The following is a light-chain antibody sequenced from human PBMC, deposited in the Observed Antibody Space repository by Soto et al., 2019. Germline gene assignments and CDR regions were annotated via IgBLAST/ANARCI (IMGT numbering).Light chain of an antibody. CDR2: EVT. CDR1: STDIGGYNY. Sequence: QSVLTQPPSASGSPGQAVTISCTGTSTDIGGYNYVSWYQQHPGKAPKLMIYEVTKRPSGVPGRFSGSKSGNTASLTVSGLQAEDEADYYCSSYADSNTRVGFGGGTKVTVL. J-gene: IGLJ3*02. CDR3: SSYADSNTRVG. V-gene: IGLV2-8*01.